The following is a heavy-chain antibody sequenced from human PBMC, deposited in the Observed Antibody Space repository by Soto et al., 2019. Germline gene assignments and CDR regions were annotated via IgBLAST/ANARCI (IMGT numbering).Heavy chain of an antibody. CDR3: ARGGAPYNWFDP. D-gene: IGHD3-16*01. CDR1: GGSISGYY. Sequence: PSETLSLTCTVSGGSISGYYWSWIRQPPGQGLEWIGYIFYSGITNYNPSLKSRVTISVDTSKNQFSLKLSSVTAADTAVYYCARGGAPYNWFDPWGQGTLVTVSS. J-gene: IGHJ5*02. CDR2: IFYSGIT. V-gene: IGHV4-59*01.